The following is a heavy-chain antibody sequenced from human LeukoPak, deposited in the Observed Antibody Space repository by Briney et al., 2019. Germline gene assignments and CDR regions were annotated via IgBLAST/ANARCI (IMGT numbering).Heavy chain of an antibody. Sequence: TGGSLRLSCAASGFTFSSYDMHWVRQPTARGLEWVSAIGSDGETYYAGSVKGRFTISRENAKQSLYLQMNSLRVGDTAVYYCARASGWGMDVRGQGTTVTVSS. J-gene: IGHJ6*02. CDR3: ARASGWGMDV. CDR1: GFTFSSYD. V-gene: IGHV3-13*04. D-gene: IGHD3-10*01. CDR2: IGSDGET.